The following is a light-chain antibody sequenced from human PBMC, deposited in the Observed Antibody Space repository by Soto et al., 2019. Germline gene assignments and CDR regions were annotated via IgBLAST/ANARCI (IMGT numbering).Light chain of an antibody. CDR1: QGISSY. Sequence: DIQLTQSPSFLSASVGDRVTITCRASQGISSYLAWYQQKPGKAPKLLIYAASTLQSGVPSRFSGSGSGTEFTLPISSLQPEDFATYYCQQLNSNFPFTFGPGTKVDIK. CDR3: QQLNSNFPFT. J-gene: IGKJ3*01. CDR2: AAS. V-gene: IGKV1-9*01.